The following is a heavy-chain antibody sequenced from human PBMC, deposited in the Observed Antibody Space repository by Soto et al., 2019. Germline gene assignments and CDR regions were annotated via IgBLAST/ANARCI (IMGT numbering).Heavy chain of an antibody. J-gene: IGHJ4*02. CDR2: INPNSGGT. V-gene: IGHV1-2*02. CDR1: GYTLTGYY. CDR3: ARDLKYVVSG. D-gene: IGHD2-2*01. Sequence: RASVKVSCKASGYTLTGYYMHWVRQAPGQGLEWMGWINPNSGGTHYAQKFQGRVTMTRDTSISTAYMELSRLRSDDTAVYHCARDLKYVVSGWGQGTLVTVSA.